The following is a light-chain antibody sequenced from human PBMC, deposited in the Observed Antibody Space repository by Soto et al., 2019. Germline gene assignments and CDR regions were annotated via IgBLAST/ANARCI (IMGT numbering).Light chain of an antibody. J-gene: IGKJ1*01. CDR3: QQYNSYSQT. Sequence: DIQMTPAPSTLSASVGDRVTITCRASQSVSSWLAWYQQKPGKAPKLLIYKASSLESGVPSRFSGSGSGTEFTLTISSLQPDDFATYYCQQYNSYSQTFGQGTKWIS. CDR2: KAS. V-gene: IGKV1-5*03. CDR1: QSVSSW.